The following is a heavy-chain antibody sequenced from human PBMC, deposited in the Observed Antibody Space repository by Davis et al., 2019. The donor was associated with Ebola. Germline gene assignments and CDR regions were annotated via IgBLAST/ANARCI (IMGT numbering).Heavy chain of an antibody. V-gene: IGHV5-51*01. J-gene: IGHJ5*02. CDR2: IYPGDSDT. CDR3: ARGMRDDWFDP. CDR1: GYIFTKYW. Sequence: KVSCKTSGYIFTKYWIGWVRQMPGKGLEWLGIIYPGDSDTRYSPSFQGQVTISADKSISTAYLQWSSLKASDTAMYYCARGMRDDWFDPWGQGTLVTVSS.